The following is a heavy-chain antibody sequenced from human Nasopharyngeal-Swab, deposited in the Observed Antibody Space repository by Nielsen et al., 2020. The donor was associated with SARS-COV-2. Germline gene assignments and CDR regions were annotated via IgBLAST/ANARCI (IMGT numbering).Heavy chain of an antibody. CDR1: GFTFSGYA. CDR3: AKDPRIAVAGTAWFDP. Sequence: GESLKISCAASGFTFSGYAMSWVRQAPGKGLEWVSAISGSGGSTYYADSVKGRFTISRDNSKNTLYLQMNSLRAEDTAVYYCAKDPRIAVAGTAWFDPWGQGTLVTVSS. CDR2: ISGSGGST. J-gene: IGHJ5*02. V-gene: IGHV3-23*01. D-gene: IGHD6-19*01.